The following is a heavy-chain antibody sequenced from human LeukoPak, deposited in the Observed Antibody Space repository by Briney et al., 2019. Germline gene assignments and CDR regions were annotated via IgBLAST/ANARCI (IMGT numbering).Heavy chain of an antibody. D-gene: IGHD6-19*01. CDR1: GFTFSSYA. V-gene: IGHV3-74*01. CDR2: INTDGSDT. J-gene: IGHJ4*02. Sequence: PGGSLRLSCAASGFTFSSYAMSWARQAPGKGLVWVSRINTDGSDTSYADSVKGRFTISRDNAKNTLYLQMSSLRAEDTAVYYCARGGWYGYYFDYWGRGTLATVSS. CDR3: ARGGWYGYYFDY.